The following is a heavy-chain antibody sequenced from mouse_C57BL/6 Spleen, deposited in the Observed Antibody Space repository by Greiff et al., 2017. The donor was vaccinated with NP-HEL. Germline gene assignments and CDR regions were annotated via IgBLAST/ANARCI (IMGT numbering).Heavy chain of an antibody. V-gene: IGHV1-9*01. Sequence: QVQLKESGAELMKPGASVKLSCKATGYTFTGYWIEWVKQRPGHGLEWIGEIFPGRGRTNYNEKVKGKATFTAATSANTAYMQLSSLTTEDSAIYYGARRYYGSSPYWYFDVWGTGTTVTVSS. CDR3: ARRYYGSSPYWYFDV. CDR1: GYTFTGYW. CDR2: IFPGRGRT. J-gene: IGHJ1*03. D-gene: IGHD1-1*01.